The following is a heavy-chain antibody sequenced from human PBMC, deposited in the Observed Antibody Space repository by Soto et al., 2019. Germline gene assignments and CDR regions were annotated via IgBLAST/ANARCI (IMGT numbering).Heavy chain of an antibody. J-gene: IGHJ6*02. CDR1: GDSISSDY. Sequence: PSETLSLTCTVSGDSISSDYWSWIWQPPGKGLEWIGYVSFSGSTHYNPTLKRRVYISADTFKNQFSLKLCSVTTADTALDYCAREGVAAPYYYYGMDVWGQGSTVTVSS. D-gene: IGHD2-15*01. CDR2: VSFSGST. CDR3: AREGVAAPYYYYGMDV. V-gene: IGHV4-59*01.